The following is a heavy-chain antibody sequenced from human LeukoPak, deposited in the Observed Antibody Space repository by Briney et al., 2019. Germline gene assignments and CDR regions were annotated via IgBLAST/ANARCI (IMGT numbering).Heavy chain of an antibody. CDR3: AREGVAGTGLDY. J-gene: IGHJ4*02. CDR2: INPSGGT. D-gene: IGHD6-13*01. V-gene: IGHV1-46*01. Sequence: ASVRVSCKASGYTFSIYNMHWVRQGPGQGLEWMGIINPSGGTSYAQKLQGRIIMTRDTSTVYMELSSLRSEDTAVYYCAREGVAGTGLDYWGQGTLVTVSS. CDR1: GYTFSIYN.